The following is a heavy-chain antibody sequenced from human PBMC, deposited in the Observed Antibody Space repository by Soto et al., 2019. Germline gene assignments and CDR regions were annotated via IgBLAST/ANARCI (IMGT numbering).Heavy chain of an antibody. CDR3: AKTLLRFLALGYRYYYGMDV. CDR1: GFTFSSYG. Sequence: PGGSLRLSCAASGFTFSSYGMHWVRQAPGKGLEWVAVISYDGSNKYYADSVKGRFTISRDNSKNTLYLQMNSLRAEDTAVYYCAKTLLRFLALGYRYYYGMDVWGQGTTVTVSS. D-gene: IGHD3-3*01. J-gene: IGHJ6*02. CDR2: ISYDGSNK. V-gene: IGHV3-30*18.